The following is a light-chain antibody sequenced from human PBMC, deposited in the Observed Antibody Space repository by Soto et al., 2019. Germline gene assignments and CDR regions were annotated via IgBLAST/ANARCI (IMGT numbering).Light chain of an antibody. Sequence: EIVMTQSPATLSVSPGERATLSCRASQSVSSNLAWYQQKPGQAPRLLIYGASTRDTGIPARFSGSGSGTEFTLTISSLQSEDFAFYYCQQYNNWPQTFGQRTKVEIK. CDR2: GAS. CDR3: QQYNNWPQT. V-gene: IGKV3-15*01. CDR1: QSVSSN. J-gene: IGKJ1*01.